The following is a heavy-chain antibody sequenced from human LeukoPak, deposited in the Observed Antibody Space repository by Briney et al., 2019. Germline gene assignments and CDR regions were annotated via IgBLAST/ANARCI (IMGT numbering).Heavy chain of an antibody. V-gene: IGHV3-21*01. CDR3: ARAIRL. Sequence: GGSLRLSCAASGFTFSSCAMSWVRQAPGKGLEWVSCITGISDIYYADSVKGRFTISRDNAKNSVYLQMNSLRAEDTGIYYCARAIRLWGQGTLVTVSS. D-gene: IGHD1-1*01. CDR2: ITGISDI. CDR1: GFTFSSCA. J-gene: IGHJ4*02.